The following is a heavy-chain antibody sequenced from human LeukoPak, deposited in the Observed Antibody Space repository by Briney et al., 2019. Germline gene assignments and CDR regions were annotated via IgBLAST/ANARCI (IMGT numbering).Heavy chain of an antibody. V-gene: IGHV3-53*01. D-gene: IGHD3-3*01. CDR2: IYSGGST. CDR3: ARDWRRYYFDY. J-gene: IGHJ4*02. Sequence: GGSLRLSCAASGFTVSSNYMSWVRQAPGKGLEWVSVIYSGGSTYYADSVKGRFTISRDNSKNTLYLQMSSLRAEDTAVYYCARDWRRYYFDYWGQGTLVTVSS. CDR1: GFTVSSNY.